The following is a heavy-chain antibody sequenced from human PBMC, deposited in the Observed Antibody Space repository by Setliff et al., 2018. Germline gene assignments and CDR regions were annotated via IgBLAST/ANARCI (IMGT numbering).Heavy chain of an antibody. J-gene: IGHJ5*01. Sequence: PLETLSLTCTVSGGSISSYYWSWIRQPAGKGLERIGHIYIDGSANYNPSLKSRVTMSIDTSKNQFSLKLNSVTAADTAIYYCARRRANYNWFDSWGQGTLVTVSS. CDR1: GGSISSYY. CDR2: IYIDGSA. V-gene: IGHV4-4*07. CDR3: ARRRANYNWFDS.